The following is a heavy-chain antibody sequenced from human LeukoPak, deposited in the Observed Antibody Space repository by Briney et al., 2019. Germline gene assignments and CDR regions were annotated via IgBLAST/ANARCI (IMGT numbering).Heavy chain of an antibody. CDR3: AREREGPGYCSGTSCPWYNWFDP. J-gene: IGHJ5*02. D-gene: IGHD2-2*01. CDR2: IYYSGST. V-gene: IGHV4-59*01. Sequence: PSETLSLTCTVSGGSISSYYWSWIRQPPGKGLEWIGYIYYSGSTNYNPSLKSRVTISVDTSKNQFSLKLSSVTAADTAVYYCAREREGPGYCSGTSCPWYNWFDPWGQGTLVTVSS. CDR1: GGSISSYY.